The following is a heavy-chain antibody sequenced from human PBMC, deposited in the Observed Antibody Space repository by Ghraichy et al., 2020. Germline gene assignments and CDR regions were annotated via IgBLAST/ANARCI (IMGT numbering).Heavy chain of an antibody. D-gene: IGHD3-16*01. CDR1: GFSVSNYS. V-gene: IGHV3-21*01. CDR2: ISRSGSYI. J-gene: IGHJ6*02. CDR3: AREPFGRGSSGMDV. Sequence: GGYLRLSCAASGFSVSNYSMNWVRQAPGKGLEWVSAISRSGSYIYYADSVKGRFIISRDNAKNSVYLQMNSLRVEDTAVYYCAREPFGRGSSGMDVWGQGTTVTVSS.